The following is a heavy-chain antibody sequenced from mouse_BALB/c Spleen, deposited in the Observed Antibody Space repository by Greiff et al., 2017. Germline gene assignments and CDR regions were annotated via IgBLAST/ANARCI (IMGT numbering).Heavy chain of an antibody. CDR2: ISSGGSYT. CDR3: ARDEYGNYAMDY. V-gene: IGHV5-6*01. J-gene: IGHJ4*01. D-gene: IGHD2-10*02. Sequence: EVHLVESGGDLVKPGGSLKLSCAASGFTFSSYGMSWVRQTPDKRLEWVATISSGGSYTYYPDSVKGRFTISRDNAKNTLYLQMSSLKSEDTSMYYCARDEYGNYAMDYWGQGTSVTVSS. CDR1: GFTFSSYG.